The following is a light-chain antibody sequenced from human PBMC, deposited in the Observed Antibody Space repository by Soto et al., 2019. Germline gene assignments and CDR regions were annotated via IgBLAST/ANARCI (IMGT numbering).Light chain of an antibody. J-gene: IGKJ3*01. Sequence: DIQMTQSPSSLSASVGDRVTITCQASQDISNYLNWYQHKPGKPPKLLIYDASNLETGVTSRFSGSGSGTDFTFTISSLQTEDVATYYCQQYEDLPLSFGPGTKVHF. CDR2: DAS. CDR3: QQYEDLPLS. V-gene: IGKV1-33*01. CDR1: QDISNY.